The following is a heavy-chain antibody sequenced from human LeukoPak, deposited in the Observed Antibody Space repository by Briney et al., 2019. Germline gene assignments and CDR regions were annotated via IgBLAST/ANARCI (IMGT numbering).Heavy chain of an antibody. D-gene: IGHD3-16*02. Sequence: ASVKVSFKCTGYTFTSYDINWVRQATGQGRAWMGWINPNSGNTGYAQKCQGRVTITRNTSISTAYIELSNLRSDEQAGYYCARGRITFGGVLVIQYFDYWGQGNLVTVSS. V-gene: IGHV1-8*01. CDR2: INPNSGNT. J-gene: IGHJ4*02. CDR1: GYTFTSYD. CDR3: ARGRITFGGVLVIQYFDY.